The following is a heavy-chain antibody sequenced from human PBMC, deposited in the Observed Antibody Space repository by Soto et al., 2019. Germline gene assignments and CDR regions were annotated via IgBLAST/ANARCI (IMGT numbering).Heavy chain of an antibody. D-gene: IGHD2-2*01. CDR2: IDWDDDK. J-gene: IGHJ3*02. V-gene: IGHV2-70*01. Sequence: SCPTLVNPTQILTLTCTFSGFSFSTSGMCXSWSRQPPGKALEWLALIDWDDDKYYSTSLKTRLTISKDTSKNQVVLTMTNMDPVDTATYYCARSSTSCLLGXFDIWGQGTMVTVSS. CDR1: GFSFSTSGMC. CDR3: ARSSTSCLLGXFDI.